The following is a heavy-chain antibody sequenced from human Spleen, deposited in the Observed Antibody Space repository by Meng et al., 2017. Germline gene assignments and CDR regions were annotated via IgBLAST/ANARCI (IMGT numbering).Heavy chain of an antibody. CDR3: TRGGGTTFDY. V-gene: IGHV3-48*03. J-gene: IGHJ4*02. CDR1: GFTFSSYE. D-gene: IGHD1-26*01. CDR2: MTRSGSTI. Sequence: GGSLRLSCAASGFTFSSYEMNWVRQAPGKGLEWISYMTRSGSTILYADSVKGRFTISRDNAKKSLYLQMNSLTGEDTAVYYCTRGGGTTFDYWGQGALVNVSS.